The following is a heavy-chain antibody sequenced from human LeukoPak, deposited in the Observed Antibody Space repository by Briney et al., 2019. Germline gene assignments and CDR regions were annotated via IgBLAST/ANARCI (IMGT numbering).Heavy chain of an antibody. Sequence: GGSLRLSCAPSGFTFSSYAMSWVRESPGKGLEWVSAISGSGGSTYYADSVKGRFTISRDNSKHTLYPQMNSLRAEDRAVYYCGNSTPADSRVFWGQGTMVSVSS. CDR3: GNSTPADSRVF. V-gene: IGHV3-23*01. D-gene: IGHD3-10*01. CDR2: ISGSGGST. J-gene: IGHJ3*01. CDR1: GFTFSSYA.